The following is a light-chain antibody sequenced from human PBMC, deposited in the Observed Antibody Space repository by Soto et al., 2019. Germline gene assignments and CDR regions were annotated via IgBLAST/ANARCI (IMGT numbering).Light chain of an antibody. CDR3: QQYNNWRT. Sequence: EIVMTQSPDTLSVSPGERSTLSCRASQSFSSNLAWYQQKPGQAPRLLIYGASTRATGVPARLSGSGSGTEFTLTISSLQSEDFAVYYCQQYNNWRTFGQGTKVDIK. J-gene: IGKJ1*01. CDR2: GAS. CDR1: QSFSSN. V-gene: IGKV3-15*01.